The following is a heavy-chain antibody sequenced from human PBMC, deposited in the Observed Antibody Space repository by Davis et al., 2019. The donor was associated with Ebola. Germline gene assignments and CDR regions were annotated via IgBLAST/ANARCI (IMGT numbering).Heavy chain of an antibody. Sequence: PGGSLRLSCAASGFTFSSYGMHXVRQAPGKGLEWVAFIRYDGSNKYYADSVKGRFTISRDNSKNTLYLQMNSLRAEDTAVYYCAKIVDTAMALVYWGQGTLVTVSS. D-gene: IGHD5-18*01. J-gene: IGHJ4*02. CDR2: IRYDGSNK. CDR1: GFTFSSYG. V-gene: IGHV3-30*02. CDR3: AKIVDTAMALVY.